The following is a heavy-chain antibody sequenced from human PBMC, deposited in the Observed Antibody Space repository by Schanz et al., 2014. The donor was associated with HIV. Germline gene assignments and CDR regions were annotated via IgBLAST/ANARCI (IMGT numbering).Heavy chain of an antibody. D-gene: IGHD6-13*01. V-gene: IGHV3-23*04. CDR2: ISAGVGTA. CDR1: GFTFSTYG. J-gene: IGHJ5*02. Sequence: VQLAESGGGVVRPGRSLRLSCAASGFTFSTYGMHWVRQAPGKGLEWVSTISAGVGTASCADSVKGRFTISRDNSKKMLFLQMNSLRAEDTAVYYCAKDKSRHTYSSSSIFDPWGQGTLVTVSS. CDR3: AKDKSRHTYSSSSIFDP.